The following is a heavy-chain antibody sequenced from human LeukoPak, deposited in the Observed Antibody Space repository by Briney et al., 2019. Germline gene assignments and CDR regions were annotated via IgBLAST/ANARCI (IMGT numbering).Heavy chain of an antibody. CDR3: ARGFERGKYGSGSYAFDY. D-gene: IGHD3-10*01. CDR1: GGTFSSYT. CDR2: IIPILGIA. J-gene: IGHJ4*02. V-gene: IGHV1-69*02. Sequence: ASVKVSCKASGGTFSSYTISWVRQAPGQGLEWMGRIIPILGIANYAQKFQGRVTITADKSTSTAYMELSSLSSEDTAVYYCARGFERGKYGSGSYAFDYWGQGTLVTVSS.